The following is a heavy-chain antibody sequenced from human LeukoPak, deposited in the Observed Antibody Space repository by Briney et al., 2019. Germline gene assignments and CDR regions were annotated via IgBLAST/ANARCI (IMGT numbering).Heavy chain of an antibody. CDR3: ARDGLEDVRHSSRWNVVYNYYGMDV. CDR2: ISGYNGNT. CDR1: GYTFTSYG. Sequence: ASVKVSCKASGYTFTSYGISWVRQAPGQGLEWIGWISGYNGNTNYVQKLQGRVTLTTDTSATTVYMELTSLRSDDTALYYCARDGLEDVRHSSRWNVVYNYYGMDVWGQGTTVTVSS. V-gene: IGHV1-18*01. D-gene: IGHD6-13*01. J-gene: IGHJ6*02.